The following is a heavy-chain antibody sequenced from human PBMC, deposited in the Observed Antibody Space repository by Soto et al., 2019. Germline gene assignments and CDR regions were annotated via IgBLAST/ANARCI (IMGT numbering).Heavy chain of an antibody. Sequence: PSETLSLTCTVSGGSISSGGYYWSWIRQHPGKGLEWIGYIYHSGTTYYNPSLKSRVTISVDTSKNQFSLKLSSVTAADTAVYYCARVRYSYGTSYYFDDWGQGTLVTVSS. V-gene: IGHV4-31*03. CDR2: IYHSGTT. CDR3: ARVRYSYGTSYYFDD. CDR1: GGSISSGGYY. D-gene: IGHD5-18*01. J-gene: IGHJ4*02.